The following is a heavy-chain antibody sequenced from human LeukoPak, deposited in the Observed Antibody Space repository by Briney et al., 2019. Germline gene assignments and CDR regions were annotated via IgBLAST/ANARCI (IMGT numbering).Heavy chain of an antibody. CDR1: GGSISSRSFY. D-gene: IGHD4-17*01. CDR2: IFYSGST. CDR3: ARQPRPTVTSDFDY. J-gene: IGHJ4*02. Sequence: PSETLSLTCTVSGGSISSRSFYWGWIRQPPGKGLEWIGTIFYSGSTYYNPSLKSRVTMSVDTSKNQFSLKLSSVTAADTAVYYCARQPRPTVTSDFDYWGQGTLVTVSS. V-gene: IGHV4-39*01.